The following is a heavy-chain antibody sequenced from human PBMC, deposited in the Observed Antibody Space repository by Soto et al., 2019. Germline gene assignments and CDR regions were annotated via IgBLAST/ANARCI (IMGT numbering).Heavy chain of an antibody. CDR2: IIPILGIA. V-gene: IGHV1-69*04. CDR3: ARDCGVRNYYDSSGYYYFDY. CDR1: GGTFSSYA. Sequence: QVQLVQSGAEVKKPGSSVKVSCKASGGTFSSYAISWVRQAPGQGLEWMGRIIPILGIANYAQKFQGRVTITADKSTSTAYMELSSLRSEDTAVYYCARDCGVRNYYDSSGYYYFDYWGQGTLVTVSS. D-gene: IGHD3-22*01. J-gene: IGHJ4*02.